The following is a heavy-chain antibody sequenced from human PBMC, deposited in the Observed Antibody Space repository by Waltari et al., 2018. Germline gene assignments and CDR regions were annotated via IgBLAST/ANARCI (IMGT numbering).Heavy chain of an antibody. CDR2: ISGSGGST. CDR3: AKDLCSGTSCYAHPNAFDI. J-gene: IGHJ3*02. CDR1: GFTFSSYA. V-gene: IGHV3-23*01. Sequence: EVQLLESGGGLVQPGGSLRLSCAASGFTFSSYAMSWVRQAPGKGLEWVSAISGSGGSTYYADSVKGRFTISRDNSKNTLYLQMNSLRAEDTAVYYCAKDLCSGTSCYAHPNAFDIWGQGTMVTVSS. D-gene: IGHD2-2*01.